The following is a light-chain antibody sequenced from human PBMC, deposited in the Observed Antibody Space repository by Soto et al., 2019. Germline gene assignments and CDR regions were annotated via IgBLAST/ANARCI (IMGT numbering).Light chain of an antibody. Sequence: IVLTQSPGTLSLSPGERATLSCRASQSVSNSLAWYQHKPGQAPRLLIYDAFNRATGVPTRFSGSGSGTDFTLTISSLEPGDFAVYYCQQRNRWPPVTFGGGTKVDIK. CDR3: QQRNRWPPVT. CDR2: DAF. V-gene: IGKV3-11*01. CDR1: QSVSNS. J-gene: IGKJ4*01.